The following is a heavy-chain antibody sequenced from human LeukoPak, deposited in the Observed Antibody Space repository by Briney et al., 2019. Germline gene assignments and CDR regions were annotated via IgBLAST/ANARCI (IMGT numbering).Heavy chain of an antibody. J-gene: IGHJ5*02. CDR2: IYTSGST. CDR1: GGSISSYY. CDR3: ARDSSGYPPYNWFDP. V-gene: IGHV4-4*07. D-gene: IGHD3-22*01. Sequence: PSETLSLTCNASGGSISSYYWRWIRQPAGKGLEWIGRIYTSGSTNYNPSLKSRVTISVDKSKNQFSLKLSSVTAADTAVYYCARDSSGYPPYNWFDPWGQGTLVTVSS.